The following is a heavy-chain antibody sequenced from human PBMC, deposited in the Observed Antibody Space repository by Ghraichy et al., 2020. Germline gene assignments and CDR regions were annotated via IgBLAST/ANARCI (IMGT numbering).Heavy chain of an antibody. CDR2: INTATGNT. D-gene: IGHD1/OR15-1a*01. Sequence: ASVKVSCKASGYTFNIFAIHWVRQAPGQRLEWMGWINTATGNTKYSENFQGRLTISRDTYASTAYMELSSLTYEDTAVYFCARRFEEHIDNVLDVWGQGTMVTVSS. V-gene: IGHV1-3*04. J-gene: IGHJ3*01. CDR3: ARRFEEHIDNVLDV. CDR1: GYTFNIFA.